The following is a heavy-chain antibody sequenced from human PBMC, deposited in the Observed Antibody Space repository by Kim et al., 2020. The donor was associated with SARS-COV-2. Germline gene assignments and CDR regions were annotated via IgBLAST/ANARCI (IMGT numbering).Heavy chain of an antibody. V-gene: IGHV4-59*01. D-gene: IGHD1-26*01. Sequence: TNYHPSLKSRVTILVDTSKNQFSLKLTSVTAADTAMYYCARDKWEASLDYWGQGTLVTVSS. J-gene: IGHJ4*02. CDR3: ARDKWEASLDY. CDR2: T.